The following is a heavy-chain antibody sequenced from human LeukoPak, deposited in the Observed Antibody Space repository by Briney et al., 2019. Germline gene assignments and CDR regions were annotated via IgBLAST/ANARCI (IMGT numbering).Heavy chain of an antibody. D-gene: IGHD2-15*01. CDR2: INPNSGGA. CDR1: GYTFTGYY. V-gene: IGHV1-2*02. Sequence: ASVKVSCKASGYTFTGYYMHWVRQAPGQGLEWMGLINPNSGGANYAQKFQGRVTMTRDTSISTAYMELSRLRSDDTAVYYCARGVVVAATLLFDYWGQGTLVTVSS. CDR3: ARGVVVAATLLFDY. J-gene: IGHJ4*02.